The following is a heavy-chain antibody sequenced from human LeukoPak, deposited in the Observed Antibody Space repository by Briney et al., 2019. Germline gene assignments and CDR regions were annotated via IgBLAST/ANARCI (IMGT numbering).Heavy chain of an antibody. D-gene: IGHD4-11*01. J-gene: IGHJ5*02. CDR1: DDSITLYY. CDR2: VDHTGST. V-gene: IGHV4-59*12. Sequence: PSETLSLTCTVSDDSITLYYWTWIRQPPGKGLEWIGYVDHTGSTNFNPSLNGRVTISRDTSKNHFSLRLRSVTAADTAVYYCASLQIPGWSDPWGQGTLVTVSS. CDR3: ASLQIPGWSDP.